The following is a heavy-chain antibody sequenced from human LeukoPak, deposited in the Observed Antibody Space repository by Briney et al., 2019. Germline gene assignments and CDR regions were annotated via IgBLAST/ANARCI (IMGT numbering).Heavy chain of an antibody. CDR1: GGSFSGYY. J-gene: IGHJ4*02. CDR2: INHSGST. Sequence: SETLSLTCAVYGGSFSGYYWSWIRQPPGKGLEWIGEINHSGSTNYNPSLKSRVTISVDTSKNQFSLKLSSVTAADTAVYYCARFRYDYVWGSYRLGYFDYWGQGTQVTVSS. V-gene: IGHV4-34*01. D-gene: IGHD3-16*02. CDR3: ARFRYDYVWGSYRLGYFDY.